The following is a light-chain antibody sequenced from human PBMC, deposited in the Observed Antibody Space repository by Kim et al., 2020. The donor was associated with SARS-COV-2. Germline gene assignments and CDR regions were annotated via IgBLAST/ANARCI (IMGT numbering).Light chain of an antibody. CDR3: CSYAGSYTLV. V-gene: IGLV2-11*01. CDR2: DVT. J-gene: IGLJ1*01. CDR1: SSDVGGYNY. Sequence: GQSGTISCTGTSSDVGGYNYVSWYQQHPDKAPKLMIYDVTKRPSGVPDRFSGSKSGNTASLTISGLQAEDEADYYCCSYAGSYTLVFGTGTKVTVL.